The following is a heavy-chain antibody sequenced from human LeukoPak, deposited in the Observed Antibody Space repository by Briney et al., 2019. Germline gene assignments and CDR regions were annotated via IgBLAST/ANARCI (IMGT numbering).Heavy chain of an antibody. CDR2: ISSSSSYI. Sequence: GGSLRLSCAASGFTFSSYSMNWVRQAPGKGLEWVSSISSSSSYIYYADSVKGRFTISRDNAKNSLYLQMNSLRAEDTAVYYCATQRVVSLRYRNTPDYWGQGTLVTVSS. J-gene: IGHJ4*02. D-gene: IGHD4-11*01. CDR3: ATQRVVSLRYRNTPDY. V-gene: IGHV3-21*01. CDR1: GFTFSSYS.